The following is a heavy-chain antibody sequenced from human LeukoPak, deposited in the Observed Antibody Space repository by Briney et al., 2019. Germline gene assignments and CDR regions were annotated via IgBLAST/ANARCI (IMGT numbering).Heavy chain of an antibody. Sequence: GGSLRLSCAASGFTFSSYAMSWVRQASGKGLEWVSAISGSGGSTYYADSVKGRFTISRDNSKNTLYLQMNSLRAEDTAVYYCARVTIFGVVSDAFDIWGQGTMVTVSS. V-gene: IGHV3-23*01. CDR2: ISGSGGST. D-gene: IGHD3-3*01. CDR3: ARVTIFGVVSDAFDI. CDR1: GFTFSSYA. J-gene: IGHJ3*02.